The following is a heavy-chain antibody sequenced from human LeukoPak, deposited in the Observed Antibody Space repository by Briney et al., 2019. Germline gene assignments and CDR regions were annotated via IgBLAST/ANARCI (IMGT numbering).Heavy chain of an antibody. CDR1: GESFSGYY. CDR2: INHSGTT. CDR3: ARERLAMVRGVIPKEAWGWFDP. J-gene: IGHJ5*02. Sequence: PSETLSLTCAVYGESFSGYYWSWIRQPPGKGLEWIGEINHSGTTNYNPSLKSRVTISVDTSKNQFSLKLNFVTAADTAVYYCARERLAMVRGVIPKEAWGWFDPWGQGTLVTVSS. V-gene: IGHV4-34*01. D-gene: IGHD3-10*01.